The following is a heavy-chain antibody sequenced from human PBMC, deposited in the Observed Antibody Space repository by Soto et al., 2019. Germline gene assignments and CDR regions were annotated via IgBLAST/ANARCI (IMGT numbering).Heavy chain of an antibody. Sequence: QVQLQESGPGLVKPSETLSLTCTVSGGSISSYYWSWIRQPPGKGLEWIGYSYYSGSTNYKPSLKSRVTISVDTSKNQFPLKLSSVTAADTAVYYCASLSFWSGYMRIDSWGQGTLVTVSS. D-gene: IGHD3-3*01. CDR2: SYYSGST. J-gene: IGHJ4*02. V-gene: IGHV4-59*01. CDR3: ASLSFWSGYMRIDS. CDR1: GGSISSYY.